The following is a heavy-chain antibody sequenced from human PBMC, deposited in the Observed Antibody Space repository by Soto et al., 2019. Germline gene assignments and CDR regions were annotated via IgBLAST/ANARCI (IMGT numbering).Heavy chain of an antibody. J-gene: IGHJ4*01. Sequence: QVQLVQSGAEVKKPGASVKVSCKASGYTFTSYGISWVRQAPGQGLEWMGWISAYNCNTNYAQKLQGRVTMTTDTSTSTAYMELRSLRSDDTAVYYCARYLRLGELSLPIDYWGQGTLVTVSS. D-gene: IGHD3-16*02. CDR3: ARYLRLGELSLPIDY. CDR1: GYTFTSYG. CDR2: ISAYNCNT. V-gene: IGHV1-18*01.